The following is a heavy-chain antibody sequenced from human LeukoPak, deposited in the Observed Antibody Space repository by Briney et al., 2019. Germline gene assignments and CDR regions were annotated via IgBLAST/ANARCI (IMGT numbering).Heavy chain of an antibody. Sequence: SETLSLTCTVSGGSISSGSYYWSWIRQPAGKGLEWIGRIYTSGSTNYNPSLKSRVTISVDTSKNQFSLKLSSVTAADTAVYYCAREGGSGSYFVGYWGQGTLVTVSS. J-gene: IGHJ4*02. D-gene: IGHD3-10*01. CDR1: GGSISSGSYY. CDR2: IYTSGST. V-gene: IGHV4-61*02. CDR3: AREGGSGSYFVGY.